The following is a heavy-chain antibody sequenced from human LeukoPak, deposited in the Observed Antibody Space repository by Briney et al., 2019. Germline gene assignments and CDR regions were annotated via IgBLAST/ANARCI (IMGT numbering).Heavy chain of an antibody. Sequence: GGSLRLSCAASGFTFSNYWMTWVRQAPGKGLEWVATINQDGSEKYYVDSVKGRFTISRDNAKNSLYLQMNSLRAEDTALYYCASLRGQNYWGQGTLVIASS. CDR3: ASLRGQNY. CDR1: GFTFSNYW. V-gene: IGHV3-7*01. J-gene: IGHJ4*02. CDR2: INQDGSEK. D-gene: IGHD4-17*01.